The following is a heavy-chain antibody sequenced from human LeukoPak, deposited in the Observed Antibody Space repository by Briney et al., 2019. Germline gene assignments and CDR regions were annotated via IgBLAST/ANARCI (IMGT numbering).Heavy chain of an antibody. CDR3: ARGNIAAAPPAAF. V-gene: IGHV3-48*03. D-gene: IGHD6-13*01. Sequence: PAGTLRLSFAASGFTFICYEMNWVRQAPGKGRVGGLFLSSGDTTIYYAFSVKGRFTISTATAKTSLDLKRHRPRDEDTAFYYCARGNIAAAPPAAFWGQGTLVTVSS. CDR1: GFTFICYE. CDR2: LSSGDTTI. J-gene: IGHJ4*02.